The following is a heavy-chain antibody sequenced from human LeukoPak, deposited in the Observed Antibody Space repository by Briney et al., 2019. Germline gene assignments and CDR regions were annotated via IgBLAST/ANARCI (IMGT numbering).Heavy chain of an antibody. CDR3: TKDQYSYDSSGSADSDY. J-gene: IGHJ4*02. D-gene: IGHD3-22*01. Sequence: GGSLRLSCAASGFTFSSYAMSWVRQAPGKGLEWVSAISGSGGRTYYADSVKGRLTISRDNSKNTVYLQMNSLRAEDTAIYYCTKDQYSYDSSGSADSDYWGQGTLVTVSS. V-gene: IGHV3-23*01. CDR2: ISGSGGRT. CDR1: GFTFSSYA.